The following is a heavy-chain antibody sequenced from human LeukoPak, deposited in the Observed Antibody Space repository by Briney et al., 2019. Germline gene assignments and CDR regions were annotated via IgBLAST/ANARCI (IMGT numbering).Heavy chain of an antibody. J-gene: IGHJ4*02. Sequence: GGSLRLSCAASGFTFSSYAMSWVRQAAGKGLEWVSAISGSGGSTYYADSVKGRFTISRDNSKHTLYLQMNSLRAEDTAVYYCAKGPYSGSYGYFDYWGQGTLVTVSS. V-gene: IGHV3-23*01. CDR2: ISGSGGST. CDR1: GFTFSSYA. CDR3: AKGPYSGSYGYFDY. D-gene: IGHD1-26*01.